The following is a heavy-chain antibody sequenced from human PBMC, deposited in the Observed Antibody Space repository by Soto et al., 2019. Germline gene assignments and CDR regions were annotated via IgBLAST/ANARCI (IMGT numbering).Heavy chain of an antibody. CDR3: ARGWEYNWNQNNLVDV. CDR2: INHSGSS. D-gene: IGHD1-20*01. CDR1: GGSFNGYY. Sequence: KPSETLSLTCAVYGGSFNGYYWSWIRQPPGKGLEWIGEINHSGSSNHNPSLKSRVTISVDTSKNQFSLKLSSVTAADTAVYYCARGWEYNWNQNNLVDVWGKGTTVTVSS. V-gene: IGHV4-34*01. J-gene: IGHJ6*04.